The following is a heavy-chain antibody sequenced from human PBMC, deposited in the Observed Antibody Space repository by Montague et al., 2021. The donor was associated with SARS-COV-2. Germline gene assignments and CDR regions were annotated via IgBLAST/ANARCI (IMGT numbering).Heavy chain of an antibody. CDR2: ISHDESNH. V-gene: IGHV3-30*04. Sequence: SLRLACAASRLPFNGYAMHWVRQAPGKGLEWLTFISHDESNHRYADSVKGRFTISRDNSKNTLYLQMDSLRPEDTAVYYCAREVYRSGSFYIDYWGQGTLVTVSS. J-gene: IGHJ4*01. CDR1: RLPFNGYA. D-gene: IGHD1-26*01. CDR3: AREVYRSGSFYIDY.